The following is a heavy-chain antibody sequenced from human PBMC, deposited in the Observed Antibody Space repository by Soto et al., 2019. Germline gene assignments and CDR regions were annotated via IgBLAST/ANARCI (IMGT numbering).Heavy chain of an antibody. CDR2: IDPIDSYT. Sequence: GESLKISCKGLGYTFTDYWINWVRQMPGKGLEWMGRIDPIDSYTTYSPSFQGRVSLSIDKSIGTAGLQLNGLSTSDTAVYYCASRRCSTSYWPRNYYAMDPWGQGTTVTV. V-gene: IGHV5-10-1*04. CDR3: ASRRCSTSYWPRNYYAMDP. D-gene: IGHD2-8*02. J-gene: IGHJ6*02. CDR1: GYTFTDYW.